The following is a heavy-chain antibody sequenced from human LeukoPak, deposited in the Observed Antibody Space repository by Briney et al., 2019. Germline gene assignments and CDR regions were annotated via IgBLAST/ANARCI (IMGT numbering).Heavy chain of an antibody. CDR2: IRYDGSNK. D-gene: IGHD2-15*01. CDR1: GFTFSSNG. CDR3: AKAGGSGGSCYSLGGY. Sequence: GGSLRLSCAASGFTFSSNGMHWVRQAPGKGLEWVAFIRYDGSNKYYADSVKGRFTISRDNSKNTLYLQMNSLRAEDTAVYYCAKAGGSGGSCYSLGGYWGQGTLLTVSS. J-gene: IGHJ4*02. V-gene: IGHV3-30*02.